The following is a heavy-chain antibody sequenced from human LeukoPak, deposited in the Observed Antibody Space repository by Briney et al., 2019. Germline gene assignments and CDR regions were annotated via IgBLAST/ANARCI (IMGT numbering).Heavy chain of an antibody. V-gene: IGHV4-59*01. Sequence: SETLSLTSTLSSGSISNYYWNWIRPPPGKGLEWIGYIYYSGSTNYNPSLKSRVTISVDTSKNQFSLKLTSVTAADTAVCYCARCPYSSSTLFDYWGQGTLVTVSS. CDR3: ARCPYSSSTLFDY. J-gene: IGHJ4*02. D-gene: IGHD6-6*01. CDR1: SGSISNYY. CDR2: IYYSGST.